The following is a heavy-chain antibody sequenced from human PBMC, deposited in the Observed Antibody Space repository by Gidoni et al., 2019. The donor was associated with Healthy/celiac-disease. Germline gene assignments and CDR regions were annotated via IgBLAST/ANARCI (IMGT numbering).Heavy chain of an antibody. V-gene: IGHV3-15*01. D-gene: IGHD3-3*01. Sequence: EVQLVESGGGLVKPGGSLRLSCAASGFTFSNAWMSWVRQAPGKGLECVGRIKSKTDGGTTDYAAPVKGRFTISRDDSKNTLYLQMNSLKTEDTAVYYCTTDSYYTGWGYYFDYWGQGTLVTVSS. CDR3: TTDSYYTGWGYYFDY. CDR1: GFTFSNAW. CDR2: IKSKTDGGTT. J-gene: IGHJ4*02.